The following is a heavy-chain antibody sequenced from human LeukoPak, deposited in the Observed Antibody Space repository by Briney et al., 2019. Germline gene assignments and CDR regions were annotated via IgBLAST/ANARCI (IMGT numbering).Heavy chain of an antibody. CDR2: INHNGNVN. Sequence: PGGSLRLSCAASGFTFSSYWMNWARQAPGKGLEWVASINHNGNVNYYVDSVKGRFTISRDNAKNSLYLQMSNLRAEDTAVYYCARDYGSGSYLPFDYWGQGTLVTVSS. CDR1: GFTFSSYW. D-gene: IGHD3-10*01. V-gene: IGHV3-7*03. CDR3: ARDYGSGSYLPFDY. J-gene: IGHJ4*02.